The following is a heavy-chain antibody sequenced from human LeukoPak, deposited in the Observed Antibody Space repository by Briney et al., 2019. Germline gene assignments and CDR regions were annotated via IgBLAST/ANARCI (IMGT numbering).Heavy chain of an antibody. CDR1: GFTFDNFA. Sequence: GRSLRLSCAASGFTFDNFATHWIRQPPGKGLEWVSAISWNSGDIGYADSVRGRFTISRDNAKNSLYLQMNSLRPEDTALYYCAKGPSSTISSGFNIWGQGTMVTVSS. V-gene: IGHV3-9*01. CDR3: AKGPSSTISSGFNI. J-gene: IGHJ3*02. D-gene: IGHD3-22*01. CDR2: ISWNSGDI.